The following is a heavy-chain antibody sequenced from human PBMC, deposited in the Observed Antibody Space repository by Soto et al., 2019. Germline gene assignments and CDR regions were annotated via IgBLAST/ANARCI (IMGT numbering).Heavy chain of an antibody. CDR2: INYRGNA. CDR3: ARLEGLATISYYFDF. D-gene: IGHD3-9*01. J-gene: IGHJ4*02. V-gene: IGHV4-39*01. Sequence: SETLSLTCSVSDDSINSDKYYWGWIRQPPGKGLEWIGSINYRGNAYYNQSLPTRVTISLDKSRSQFSLKLNSVTAADSAVYFCARLEGLATISYYFDFWGPGALVTVSS. CDR1: DDSINSDKYY.